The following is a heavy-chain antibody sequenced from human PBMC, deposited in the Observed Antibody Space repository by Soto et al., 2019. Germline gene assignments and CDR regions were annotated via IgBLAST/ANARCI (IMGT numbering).Heavy chain of an antibody. D-gene: IGHD6-13*01. J-gene: IGHJ4*02. V-gene: IGHV3-21*01. CDR1: GFTFSSYS. CDR3: ARGRAAAGADY. Sequence: EVQLVESGGGLVKPGGSLRLSCAASGFTFSSYSMNWVRQAPGKGLEWVSSISSSSSYIYYADSVKGRFTISRDNAKNSLYLQMNSLRAEDTAAYYCARGRAAAGADYWGQGTLVTVSS. CDR2: ISSSSSYI.